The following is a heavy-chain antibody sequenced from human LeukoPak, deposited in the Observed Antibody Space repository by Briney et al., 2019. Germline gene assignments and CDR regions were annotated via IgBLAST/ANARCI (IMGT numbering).Heavy chain of an antibody. CDR2: INHSGST. J-gene: IGHJ4*02. CDR1: GGSFSGYY. Sequence: SETLSLTCPVYGGSFSGYYWSWIRQPPGKGLEWIGEINHSGSTNYNPSLKSRVTISVDTSKNQFSLKLSSVTAADTAVYYCARLGGWYSFDYWGQGTLVTVSS. V-gene: IGHV4-34*01. CDR3: ARLGGWYSFDY. D-gene: IGHD6-19*01.